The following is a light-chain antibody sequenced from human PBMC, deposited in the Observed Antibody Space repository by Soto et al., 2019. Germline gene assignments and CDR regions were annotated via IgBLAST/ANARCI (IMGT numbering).Light chain of an antibody. CDR3: NSYRTVSTYV. CDR1: SSDIGGY. J-gene: IGLJ1*01. CDR2: DVG. Sequence: QSALTQPASVSGSPGQSITIACTGTSSDIGGYVSWYQQHPGKAPKLLIYDVGNRPSGVSNRFSGSKSGITASLTISGLQAEDEAHYYCNSYRTVSTYVFGTGTKLTVL. V-gene: IGLV2-14*01.